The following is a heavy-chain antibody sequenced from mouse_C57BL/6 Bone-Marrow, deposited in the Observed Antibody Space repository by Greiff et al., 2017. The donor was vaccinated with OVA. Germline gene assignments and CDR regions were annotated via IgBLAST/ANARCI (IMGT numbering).Heavy chain of an antibody. D-gene: IGHD1-1*01. J-gene: IGHJ1*03. V-gene: IGHV1-80*01. CDR3: ARCSIPEHWYFDV. CDR1: GYAFSSYW. Sequence: LVEPGASVKISCTASGYAFSSYWMNWVKQRPGKGLEWIGQIYPGDGDTNYNGKFKGKATLTADKSSSTAYMQLSSLASEDSAVYICARCSIPEHWYFDVWGTGTTLTVSS. CDR2: IYPGDGDT.